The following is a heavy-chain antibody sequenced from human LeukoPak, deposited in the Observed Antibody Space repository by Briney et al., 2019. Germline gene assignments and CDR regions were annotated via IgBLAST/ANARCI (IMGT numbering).Heavy chain of an antibody. J-gene: IGHJ4*02. V-gene: IGHV3-21*01. Sequence: GGSLRLSCAASGFTFSSYAMSWVRQAPGKGLEWVSSISSSGSQIYYADSMKGRLTISRDNAKNSLYLQMNSLRAEDTAVYYCASSFDRFWYSGYSDWGQGALVTVSS. CDR1: GFTFSSYA. CDR2: ISSSGSQI. CDR3: ASSFDRFWYSGYSD. D-gene: IGHD5-12*01.